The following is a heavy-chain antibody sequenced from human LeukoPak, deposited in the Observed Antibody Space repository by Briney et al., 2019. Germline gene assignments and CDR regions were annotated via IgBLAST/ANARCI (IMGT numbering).Heavy chain of an antibody. CDR2: ISAYNGNT. Sequence: ASVKVSCKSSGYIFSSYGIRWVRPAPGQGLEWMGWISAYNGNTNYAQKFQGRVTMTEDTSTDTAYMELSSLRSEDTAVYYCATEFPDRYCSSTSCYTFAVYWGQGTLVTVSS. CDR1: GYIFSSYG. CDR3: ATEFPDRYCSSTSCYTFAVY. V-gene: IGHV1-18*01. D-gene: IGHD2-2*02. J-gene: IGHJ4*02.